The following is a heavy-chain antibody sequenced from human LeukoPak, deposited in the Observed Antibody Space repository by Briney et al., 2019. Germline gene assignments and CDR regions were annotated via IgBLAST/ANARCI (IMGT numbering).Heavy chain of an antibody. CDR1: GFTFSRHR. CDR3: AREDLWEGAFDY. D-gene: IGHD3-3*01. V-gene: IGHV3-74*01. CDR2: IKSDGTYT. J-gene: IGHJ4*02. Sequence: GGALRLSCAASGFTFSRHRMHWVRQGPGKGLVWVSRIKSDGTYTAHADSVKGRFTISRDNAKSTLYLQMNNLRVDDTAVYYCAREDLWEGAFDYWGQGTLVTVSS.